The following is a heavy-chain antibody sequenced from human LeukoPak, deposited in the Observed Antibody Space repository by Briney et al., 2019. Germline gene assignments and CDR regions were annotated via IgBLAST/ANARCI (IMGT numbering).Heavy chain of an antibody. Sequence: GGSLRLSCAASGFTFSSYSMNWVRQAPGKGLEWVSSISTSSSYINYADSVKGRFTISRDNAKKSLYPQMNSLRAEDTAVYYCARVYQGVSLFDGIDYWGQGTLVTVSS. J-gene: IGHJ4*02. CDR1: GFTFSSYS. V-gene: IGHV3-21*01. D-gene: IGHD3-10*01. CDR2: ISTSSSYI. CDR3: ARVYQGVSLFDGIDY.